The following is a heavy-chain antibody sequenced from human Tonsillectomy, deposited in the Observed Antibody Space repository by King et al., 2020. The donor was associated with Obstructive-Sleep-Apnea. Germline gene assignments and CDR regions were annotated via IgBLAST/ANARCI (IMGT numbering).Heavy chain of an antibody. CDR1: GGSISGYF. CDR3: ARERFSYFQH. CDR2: IYYSGST. J-gene: IGHJ1*01. Sequence: QLQESGPGLVKPSETLSLTCTVSGGSISGYFWSWLRQPPGKGLAWIGYIYYSGSTNYYPSLKSRVTISVDPSKNQFSLKLSSVTAADTAVYYCARERFSYFQHWGQGTLVTVSS. V-gene: IGHV4-59*01.